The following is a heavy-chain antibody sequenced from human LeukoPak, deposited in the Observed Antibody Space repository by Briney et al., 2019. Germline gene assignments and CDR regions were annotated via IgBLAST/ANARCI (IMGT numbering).Heavy chain of an antibody. CDR2: IYSGGST. J-gene: IGHJ4*02. Sequence: GGSPRLSCAASGSTVSRNYMSWVRQAPGKGLEWVSVIYSGGSTYYADSVKGRFTISRDNSKNTLYLQMNSLRAEDTAVYYCARDRTGFFDYWGQGTLVTVSS. CDR1: GSTVSRNY. V-gene: IGHV3-53*01. D-gene: IGHD1-1*01. CDR3: ARDRTGFFDY.